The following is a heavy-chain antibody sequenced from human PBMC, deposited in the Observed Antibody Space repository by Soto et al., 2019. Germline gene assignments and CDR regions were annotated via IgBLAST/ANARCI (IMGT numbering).Heavy chain of an antibody. Sequence: SETLFLTCTVSGGSISSYYWSWIRQPPGKGLEWIGYIYYSGSTNYNPSLKSRVTISVDTSKNQFSLKLSSVTAADTAVYYCARDTMVRGVMGDYYYYGMDVWGQGTTVTVSS. CDR2: IYYSGST. D-gene: IGHD3-10*01. J-gene: IGHJ6*02. CDR3: ARDTMVRGVMGDYYYYGMDV. CDR1: GGSISSYY. V-gene: IGHV4-59*01.